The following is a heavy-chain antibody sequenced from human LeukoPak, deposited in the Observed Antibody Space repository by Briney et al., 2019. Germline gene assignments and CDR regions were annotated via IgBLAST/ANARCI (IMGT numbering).Heavy chain of an antibody. CDR1: GGSISSSSYY. CDR2: IYYSGST. Sequence: SETLSLTCTVSGGSISSSSYYWGWMRQPPGKGLEWIGSIYYSGSTYYNPSLKSRVTIFVDTSKNQFSLKLSSVTAADTAVYYCASLGASAFDYWGQGTLVTVSS. V-gene: IGHV4-39*01. CDR3: ASLGASAFDY. J-gene: IGHJ4*02.